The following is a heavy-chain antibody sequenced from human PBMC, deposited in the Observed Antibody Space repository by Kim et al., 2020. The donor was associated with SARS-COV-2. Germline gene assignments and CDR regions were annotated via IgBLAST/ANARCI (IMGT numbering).Heavy chain of an antibody. D-gene: IGHD1-26*01. CDR2: IKSKTDGGTT. V-gene: IGHV3-15*01. Sequence: GGSLRLSCAASGFTFSNAWMSWVRQAPGKGLEWVGRIKSKTDGGTTDYAAPVKGRFTISRDDSKNTLYLQMNSLKTEDTAVYYCTTDRAWGSYYVDYWGQGTLVTVSS. CDR1: GFTFSNAW. J-gene: IGHJ4*02. CDR3: TTDRAWGSYYVDY.